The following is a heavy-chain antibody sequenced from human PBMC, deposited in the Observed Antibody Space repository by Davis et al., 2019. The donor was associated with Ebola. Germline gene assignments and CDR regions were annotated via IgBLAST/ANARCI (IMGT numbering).Heavy chain of an antibody. CDR1: GGSISSYY. V-gene: IGHV4-59*08. D-gene: IGHD5-18*01. CDR2: IYYSGST. CDR3: ARRNLGYSYGYGDYYYGMDV. J-gene: IGHJ6*02. Sequence: MPSETLSLTCTVSGGSISSYYWSWIRQPPGKGLEWIGYIYYSGSTNYNPSLKSRVTISVDTSKNQFSLKLSSVTAADTAVYYCARRNLGYSYGYGDYYYGMDVWGQGTTVTVSS.